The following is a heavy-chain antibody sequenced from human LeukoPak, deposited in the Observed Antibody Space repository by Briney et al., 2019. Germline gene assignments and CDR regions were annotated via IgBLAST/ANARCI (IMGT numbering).Heavy chain of an antibody. J-gene: IGHJ3*02. Sequence: GGSLRLSCAASGFTFSSYGMHWVRQAPGKGLEWVAVIWYDGSNKYYADSVKGRFTISRDNSKNTLYLQMNSLRAEDTAVYYCARSGTRCSSTSCYRNDAFDIWGQGTMVTVSS. CDR1: GFTFSSYG. CDR3: ARSGTRCSSTSCYRNDAFDI. CDR2: IWYDGSNK. D-gene: IGHD2-2*01. V-gene: IGHV3-33*01.